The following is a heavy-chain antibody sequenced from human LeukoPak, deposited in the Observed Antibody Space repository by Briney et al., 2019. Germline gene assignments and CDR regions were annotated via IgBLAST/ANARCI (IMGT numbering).Heavy chain of an antibody. V-gene: IGHV1-46*03. CDR2: INPSGGST. J-gene: IGHJ3*02. D-gene: IGHD1-26*01. Sequence: ASVKVSCKASGYTFTGYYMHWVRQAPGQGLEWMGIINPSGGSTTYAQKFHGRVTMTRDTSTSTVYMELSNLRSEDTAVYYCARGRLWEVLDAFDMXGXXTMVTVS. CDR3: ARGRLWEVLDAFDM. CDR1: GYTFTGYY.